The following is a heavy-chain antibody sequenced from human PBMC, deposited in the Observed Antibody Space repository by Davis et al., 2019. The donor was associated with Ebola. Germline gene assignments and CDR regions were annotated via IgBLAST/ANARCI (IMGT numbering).Heavy chain of an antibody. D-gene: IGHD1-20*01. J-gene: IGHJ5*02. CDR2: INPNSGGT. V-gene: IGHV1-2*02. Sequence: ASVKVSCKASGYTFTGYYMHWVRQAPGQGLEWMGWINPNSGGTNYAQKFQGRVTMTRDTSISTAYMELSRLRSDDTAVYYCARTLYNWNPFDPWGQGTLVTVSS. CDR1: GYTFTGYY. CDR3: ARTLYNWNPFDP.